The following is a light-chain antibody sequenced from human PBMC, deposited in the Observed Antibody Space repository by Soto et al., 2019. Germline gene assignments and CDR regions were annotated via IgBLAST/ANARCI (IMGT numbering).Light chain of an antibody. Sequence: ALTQPPSASGSPGQSVTISCSGTSSDVGGYDSVSWYQHHPGKVPKLIIFDVDKWPSGVPDRFSGFKSGNTASLTVSGLRAEDEADYYCSSYAGSNTFVSGNRTKVTVL. CDR2: DVD. CDR3: SSYAGSNTFV. CDR1: SSDVGGYDS. J-gene: IGLJ1*01. V-gene: IGLV2-8*01.